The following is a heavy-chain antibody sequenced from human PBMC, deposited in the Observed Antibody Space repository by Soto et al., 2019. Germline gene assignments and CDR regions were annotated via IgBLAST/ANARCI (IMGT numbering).Heavy chain of an antibody. D-gene: IGHD2-15*01. CDR2: IYYIGST. CDR3: ARERVLGDGGGFDV. V-gene: IGHV4-31*03. CDR1: GAAVSGGGQY. Sequence: QLQESGPGLLKPSQTLSLTCTVSGAAVSGGGQYWNGVRQVPGKGLEWIGNIYYIGSTDYNPSLKSRVTISLDTSKNQFSLKLISVTAADTAVYYCARERVLGDGGGFDVWGQGSTVTVSS. J-gene: IGHJ6*02.